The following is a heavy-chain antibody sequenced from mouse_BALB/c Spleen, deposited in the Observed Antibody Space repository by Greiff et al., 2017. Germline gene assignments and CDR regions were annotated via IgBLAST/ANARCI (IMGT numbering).Heavy chain of an antibody. CDR1: GYTFTSYV. CDR2: INPYNDGT. Sequence: EVHLVESGPELVKPGASVKMSCKASGYTFTSYVMHWVKQKPGQGLEWIGYINPYNDGTKYNEKFKGKATLTSDKSSSTAYMELSSLTSEDSAVYYCARGDRYDCLMDYWGQGTSVTVSS. V-gene: IGHV1-14*01. D-gene: IGHD2-14*01. J-gene: IGHJ4*01. CDR3: ARGDRYDCLMDY.